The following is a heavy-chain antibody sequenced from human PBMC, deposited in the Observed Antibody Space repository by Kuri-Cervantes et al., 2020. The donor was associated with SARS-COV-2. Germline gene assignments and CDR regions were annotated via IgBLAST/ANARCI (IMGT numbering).Heavy chain of an antibody. V-gene: IGHV3-23*01. J-gene: IGHJ2*01. CDR1: GFTFSSYA. D-gene: IGHD3-3*01. CDR2: ISGSGGST. CDR3: AKDLHYDFWSGWYFDL. Sequence: GESLKISCAASGFTFSSYAMSWVRQAPGKGLEWVSAISGSGGSTYSADSAKGRFTISRDNSKNTLYLQMNSLRAEDTAVYYCAKDLHYDFWSGWYFDLWGRGTLVTVSS.